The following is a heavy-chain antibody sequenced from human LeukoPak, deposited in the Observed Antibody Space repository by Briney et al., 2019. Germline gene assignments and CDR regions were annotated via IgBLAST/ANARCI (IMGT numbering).Heavy chain of an antibody. V-gene: IGHV4-34*01. CDR3: ARQTRPIAAAGRRWFDP. D-gene: IGHD6-13*01. Sequence: SETLSITCAVYGGSFSGYYWSWIRQPPGKGLEWIGEINHSGSTNYNPSLKSRVTISVDTSKNQFSLKLSSVTAADTAVYYCARQTRPIAAAGRRWFDPWGQGTLVTVSS. CDR1: GGSFSGYY. J-gene: IGHJ5*02. CDR2: INHSGST.